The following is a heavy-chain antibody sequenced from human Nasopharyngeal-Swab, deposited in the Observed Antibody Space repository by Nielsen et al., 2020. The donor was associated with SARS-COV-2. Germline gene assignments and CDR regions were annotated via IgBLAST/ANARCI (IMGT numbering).Heavy chain of an antibody. V-gene: IGHV3-23*01. CDR3: AKAIVDYCSGGSCYSEYYYYYGMDV. Sequence: LSLTCAASGFTFSSYAMSWVRQAPGKRLEWVSAISGSGGSTYYADSVKGRFTISRDNSKNTLYLQMNSLRAEDTAVYYCAKAIVDYCSGGSCYSEYYYYYGMDVWGQGTTVTVSS. J-gene: IGHJ6*02. CDR1: GFTFSSYA. CDR2: ISGSGGST. D-gene: IGHD2-15*01.